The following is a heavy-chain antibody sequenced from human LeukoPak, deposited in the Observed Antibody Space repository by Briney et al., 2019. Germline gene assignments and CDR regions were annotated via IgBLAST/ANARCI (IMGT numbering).Heavy chain of an antibody. CDR2: IYYTGST. D-gene: IGHD5-12*01. J-gene: IGHJ4*02. CDR1: GGSISSSTFF. V-gene: IGHV4-39*01. CDR3: ARGPQGVARPEY. Sequence: SETLSLTCTVSGGSISSSTFFWGWIRQPPGKGLEWIGTIYYTGSTYHNPSLKSRVTISVDTSKNQFSLKVRSVTAADTAVYYCARGPQGVARPEYWGQATLVTVSS.